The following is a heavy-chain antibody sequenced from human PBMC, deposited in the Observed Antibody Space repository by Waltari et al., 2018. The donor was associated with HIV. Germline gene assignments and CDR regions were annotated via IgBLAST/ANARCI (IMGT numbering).Heavy chain of an antibody. CDR2: IYYSGST. CDR1: GGPISSYY. Sequence: QVQLQELGPGLVKPSETLSLTCTVSGGPISSYYWSWIRQPPGKGLEWIGYIYYSGSTNYNPSLKSRVTISVDTSKNQFSLKLSSVTAADTAVYYCARSVSSSWYGWFDPWGQGTLVTVSS. D-gene: IGHD6-13*01. J-gene: IGHJ5*02. CDR3: ARSVSSSWYGWFDP. V-gene: IGHV4-59*01.